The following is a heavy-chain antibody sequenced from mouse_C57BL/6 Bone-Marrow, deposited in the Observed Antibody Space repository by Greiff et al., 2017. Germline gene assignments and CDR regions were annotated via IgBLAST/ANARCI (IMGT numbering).Heavy chain of an antibody. CDR2: IYPRSGNT. Sequence: VQLQQSGAELARPGASVKLSCKASGYTFTSYGISWVKQRPGQGLEWIGEIYPRSGNTYYNAKFKGKAPLTADKSSSTAYMELRSLTSEDSAVYFCARRGAQATDYYAMDYWGQGTSVTVSS. CDR1: GYTFTSYG. D-gene: IGHD3-2*02. CDR3: ARRGAQATDYYAMDY. J-gene: IGHJ4*01. V-gene: IGHV1-81*01.